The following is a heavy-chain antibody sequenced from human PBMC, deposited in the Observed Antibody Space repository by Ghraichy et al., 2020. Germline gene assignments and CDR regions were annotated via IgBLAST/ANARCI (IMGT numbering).Heavy chain of an antibody. D-gene: IGHD6-19*01. V-gene: IGHV4-34*01. CDR2: INPSGST. J-gene: IGHJ3*02. CDR3: ARGLIRGWYQYKAFDI. Sequence: SETLSLTCAVYGGSFSGYYWSWIRQPPGKGLEWIGEINPSGSTNYNPSLKSRVTISVDTSKNQFALKLSSVTAADTAVYYCARGLIRGWYQYKAFDIWGQGTRVTVSS. CDR1: GGSFSGYY.